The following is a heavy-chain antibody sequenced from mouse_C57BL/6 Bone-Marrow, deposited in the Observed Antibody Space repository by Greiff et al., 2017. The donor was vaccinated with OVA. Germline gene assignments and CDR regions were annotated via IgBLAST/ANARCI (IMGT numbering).Heavy chain of an antibody. CDR1: GYTFTSYD. V-gene: IGHV1-85*01. Sequence: QVHVKQSGPELVKPGASVKLSCKASGYTFTSYDINWVKQRPGQGLEWIGWIYPRDGSTKYNEKFKGKATLTVDTSSSTAYMELHSLTSEDSAVYFCLAWFAYWGQGTLVTVSA. CDR2: IYPRDGST. CDR3: LAWFAY. J-gene: IGHJ3*01.